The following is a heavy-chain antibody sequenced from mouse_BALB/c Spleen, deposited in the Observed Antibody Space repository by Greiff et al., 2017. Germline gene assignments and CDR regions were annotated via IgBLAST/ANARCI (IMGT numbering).Heavy chain of an antibody. CDR3: ARQGFMVTTFYAMDY. CDR1: GFTFSSYA. Sequence: EVQRVESGGGLVKPGGSLKLSCAASGFTFSSYAMSWVRQTPEKRLEWVATISSGGSYTYYPDSVKGRFTISRDNAKNTLYLQMSSLRSEDTAMYYCARQGFMVTTFYAMDYWGQGTSVTVSS. CDR2: ISSGGSYT. D-gene: IGHD2-1*01. J-gene: IGHJ4*01. V-gene: IGHV5-9-3*01.